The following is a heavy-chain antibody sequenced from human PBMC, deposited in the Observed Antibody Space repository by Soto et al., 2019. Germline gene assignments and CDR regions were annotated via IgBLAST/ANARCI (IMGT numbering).Heavy chain of an antibody. CDR2: IYYSGST. CDR3: ARGQTTVTTQFDY. V-gene: IGHV4-31*03. Sequence: SETLSLPCTVSGGSISSGGYYWSWIRQHPGKGLEWIGYIYYSGSTYYNPSLKSRVAISVDTSKNQFSLKLSTVTAADTAVYYCARGQTTVTTQFDYWGQGTLVTVSS. J-gene: IGHJ4*02. D-gene: IGHD4-17*01. CDR1: GGSISSGGYY.